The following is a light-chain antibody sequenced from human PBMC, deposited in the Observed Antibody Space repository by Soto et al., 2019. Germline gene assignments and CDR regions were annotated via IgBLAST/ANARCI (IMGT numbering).Light chain of an antibody. CDR3: SSYTSSSTLVV. J-gene: IGLJ2*01. Sequence: QSALTQPASVSGSPGQSITISCTGTSSDVGGYHYVSWYQQHPGKAPTLMIYDVSNRPSWVSNRFSGSKSGNTASLTISCLQAEDEADYYCSSYTSSSTLVVFGGGTKLTVL. CDR1: SSDVGGYHY. CDR2: DVS. V-gene: IGLV2-14*01.